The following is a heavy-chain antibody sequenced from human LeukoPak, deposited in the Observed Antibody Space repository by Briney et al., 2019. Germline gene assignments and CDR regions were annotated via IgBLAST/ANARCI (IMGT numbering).Heavy chain of an antibody. J-gene: IGHJ4*02. CDR3: ARARGPQVFDY. V-gene: IGHV3-21*01. CDR2: ISSSSSYI. Sequence: GGSLRLSCAAAGFTFSSYSMNWVRQARGKGLEWVSSISSSSSYIYYADSVKGRFTISRDNAKNSLYLQMNSLRAEDTAVYYCARARGPQVFDYWGQGTLVTVSS. CDR1: GFTFSSYS.